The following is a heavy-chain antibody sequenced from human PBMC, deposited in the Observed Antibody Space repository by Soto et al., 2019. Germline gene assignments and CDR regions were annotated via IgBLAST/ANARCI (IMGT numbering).Heavy chain of an antibody. CDR1: GYTFTSYD. D-gene: IGHD4-17*01. CDR3: ARTLYGDNVDY. CDR2: MNPNSGNT. Sequence: QVQLVQSGAEVKKPGASVKVSCKASGYTFTSYDINWVRQATGQGLEWMGWMNPNSGNTGYAQKFQGRVTMTRDTAIATAYMELSSRRSEDTAVSYWARTLYGDNVDYWGQVTLVTVAS. V-gene: IGHV1-8*01. J-gene: IGHJ4*02.